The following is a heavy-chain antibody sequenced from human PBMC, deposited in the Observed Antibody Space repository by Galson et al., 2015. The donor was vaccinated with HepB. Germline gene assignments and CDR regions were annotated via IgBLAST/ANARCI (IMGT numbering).Heavy chain of an antibody. CDR2: IYYSGST. J-gene: IGHJ4*02. Sequence: TLSLTCAVSGGSISSGDYYWSWIRQPPGKGLEWIGYIYYSGSTYYNPSLKSRVTISVDTSKNHFSLKLSSVTAADTAVYYCARDIRITGYTNGYFDYWGQGTLVTVSS. D-gene: IGHD3-9*01. CDR3: ARDIRITGYTNGYFDY. CDR1: GGSISSGDYY. V-gene: IGHV4-30-4*01.